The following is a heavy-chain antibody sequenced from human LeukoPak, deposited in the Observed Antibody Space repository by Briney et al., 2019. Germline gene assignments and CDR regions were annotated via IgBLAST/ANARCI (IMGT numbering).Heavy chain of an antibody. CDR1: GFTFSSYG. V-gene: IGHV3-33*01. Sequence: GRSLRLSCAASGFTFSSYGMHWVRQAPGKGLEWVAVIWYDGSNKYYADSVKGRFTISRDNSKNTLYLQMNSLRAEDTAVYYCARDDRGGGYIFGLDYWGQGTLVTVSS. CDR2: IWYDGSNK. CDR3: ARDDRGGGYIFGLDY. J-gene: IGHJ4*02. D-gene: IGHD5-18*01.